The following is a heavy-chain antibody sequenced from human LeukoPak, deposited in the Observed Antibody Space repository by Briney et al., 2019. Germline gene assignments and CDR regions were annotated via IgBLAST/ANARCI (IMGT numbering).Heavy chain of an antibody. D-gene: IGHD2-8*01. CDR3: AKGDCASGSCYFDD. J-gene: IGHJ4*02. V-gene: IGHV3-23*01. CDR1: GFTLSKHL. Sequence: GGSLRLSCAASGFTLSKHLMYWVRQAPGKGLEWVSSLSDTGDSRHYADSVKGRFTISRDSARSALYLQMNSLRAEDTAVYYCAKGDCASGSCYFDDWGQGSQVTVSS. CDR2: LSDTGDSR.